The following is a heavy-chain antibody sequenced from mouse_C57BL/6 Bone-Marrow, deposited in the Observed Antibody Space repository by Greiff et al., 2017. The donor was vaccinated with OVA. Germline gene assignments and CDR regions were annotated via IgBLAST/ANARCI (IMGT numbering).Heavy chain of an antibody. Sequence: EVQLQQSGPELVKPGASVKISCKASGYSFTGYYMNWVKQSPEKSLEWIGEINPSTGGTTYNQKFKAKATLTVDKSSSTAYMQLKSLTSEDSAVDYCAREVYAMDYWGQGTAVTVTS. J-gene: IGHJ4*01. CDR1: GYSFTGYY. CDR3: AREVYAMDY. CDR2: INPSTGGT. V-gene: IGHV1-42*01.